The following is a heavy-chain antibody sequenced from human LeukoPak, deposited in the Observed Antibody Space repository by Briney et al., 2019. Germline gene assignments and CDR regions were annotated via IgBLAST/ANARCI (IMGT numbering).Heavy chain of an antibody. CDR1: GFTFSSYG. CDR2: ISYDGSDK. Sequence: GGSLRLSCAASGFTFSSYGIHWVRQAPGKGLEWVAVISYDGSDKYYTDSVKGRFSISRDNSKNTLYVQMNSLRAEDTAVYYCAKEADADAFDIWGQGTMVTVSS. J-gene: IGHJ3*02. V-gene: IGHV3-30*18. D-gene: IGHD5-24*01. CDR3: AKEADADAFDI.